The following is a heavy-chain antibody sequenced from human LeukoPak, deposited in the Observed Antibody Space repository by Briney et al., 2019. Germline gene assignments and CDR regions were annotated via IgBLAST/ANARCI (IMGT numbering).Heavy chain of an antibody. Sequence: GGSLRLSCAASGFTFSSYEMNWVRQAPRKGLEWVSYISSSGSTIYYADSVKGRFTITRDNAKNSLYLQMNSLRAEDTAVYYCARANRYYYDSSGYYTSYFDYWGQGTLVTVSS. D-gene: IGHD3-22*01. CDR3: ARANRYYYDSSGYYTSYFDY. CDR2: ISSSGSTI. V-gene: IGHV3-48*03. CDR1: GFTFSSYE. J-gene: IGHJ4*02.